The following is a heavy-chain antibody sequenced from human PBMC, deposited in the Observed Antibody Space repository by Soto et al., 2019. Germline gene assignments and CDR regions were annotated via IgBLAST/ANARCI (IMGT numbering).Heavy chain of an antibody. V-gene: IGHV4-59*01. CDR1: GGSISSYY. CDR3: ARRRYDFWSGYLDY. J-gene: IGHJ4*02. D-gene: IGHD3-3*01. CDR2: IYYSGST. Sequence: SETLSLTCTVSGGSISSYYWSWIRQPPGKGLEWIGYIYYSGSTNYNPSLKSRVTISVDTSKNQFSLKLSSVTAADTAVYYCARRRYDFWSGYLDYWGQGTLVTVSS.